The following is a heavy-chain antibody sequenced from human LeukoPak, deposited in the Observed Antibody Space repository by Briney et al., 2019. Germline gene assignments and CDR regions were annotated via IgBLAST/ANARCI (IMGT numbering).Heavy chain of an antibody. CDR3: ARVWSAGLPDY. D-gene: IGHD3-10*01. Sequence: SETLSLTCTVSGGSISTYYWNWIRQPPGKGLEWIGYIYYSGSTNYNPSLTGRVTISVDTSKNQFSLKLSSVTAADTAVYYCARVWSAGLPDYWGQGTLVTVSS. CDR1: GGSISTYY. J-gene: IGHJ4*02. V-gene: IGHV4-59*12. CDR2: IYYSGST.